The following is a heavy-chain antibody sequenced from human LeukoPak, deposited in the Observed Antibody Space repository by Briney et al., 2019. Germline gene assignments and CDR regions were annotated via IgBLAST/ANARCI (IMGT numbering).Heavy chain of an antibody. D-gene: IGHD4-11*01. CDR2: INPNSGGT. V-gene: IGHV1-2*02. Sequence: ASVKVSFKASGYSFSGYYMHWVRQAPGQGLEWMGWINPNSGGTTFAQKFLGRVTVTRDTSITTVYMELSSLRSDDTAVYYCAKGGAALYDYSKLDYWGQGTLVTVSS. CDR1: GYSFSGYY. J-gene: IGHJ4*02. CDR3: AKGGAALYDYSKLDY.